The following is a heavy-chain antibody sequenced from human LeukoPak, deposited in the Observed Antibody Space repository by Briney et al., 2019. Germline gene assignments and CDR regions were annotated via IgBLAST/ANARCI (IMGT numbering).Heavy chain of an antibody. Sequence: GGSLRLSCAASGFTFSSYSMNWVRQAPGKGLEWVSSISSSSSYIYYADSEKGRFTISRDNAKNSLYLQMNSLRAEDTAVYYCARGQQLDEGWFDPWGQGTLVTVSS. V-gene: IGHV3-21*01. CDR2: ISSSSSYI. J-gene: IGHJ5*02. D-gene: IGHD6-13*01. CDR1: GFTFSSYS. CDR3: ARGQQLDEGWFDP.